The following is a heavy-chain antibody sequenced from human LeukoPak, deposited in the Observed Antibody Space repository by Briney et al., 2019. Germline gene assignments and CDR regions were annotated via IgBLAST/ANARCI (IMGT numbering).Heavy chain of an antibody. CDR2: ISGSGGST. CDR3: AKDLIRGYSGYAGDY. V-gene: IGHV3-23*01. D-gene: IGHD5-12*01. J-gene: IGHJ4*02. Sequence: GESLRLSCAASGFTFSSYAMSWVRQAPGKGLEWVSAISGSGGSTYYADSVKGRFTISRDNSKNTLYLQMNSLRAEDTAVYYCAKDLIRGYSGYAGDYWGQGTLVTVSS. CDR1: GFTFSSYA.